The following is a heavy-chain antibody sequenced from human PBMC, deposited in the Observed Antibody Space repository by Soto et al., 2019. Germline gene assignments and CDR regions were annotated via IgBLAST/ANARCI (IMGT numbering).Heavy chain of an antibody. CDR1: GGSISSYY. Sequence: SETLSLTCTVSGGSISSYYWSWIRQPPGKGLEWIGYIYYSGSTNYNPSLKSRVTISVDTSKNQFSLKLSSVTAADTAVYYCARTTVSDAFDIWGQGTMVTVSS. D-gene: IGHD4-17*01. V-gene: IGHV4-59*08. CDR3: ARTTVSDAFDI. J-gene: IGHJ3*02. CDR2: IYYSGST.